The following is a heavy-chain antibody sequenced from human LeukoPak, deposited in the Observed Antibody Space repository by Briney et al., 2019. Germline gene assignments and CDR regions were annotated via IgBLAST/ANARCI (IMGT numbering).Heavy chain of an antibody. D-gene: IGHD6-19*01. V-gene: IGHV1-2*06. CDR3: ARDPAVAADY. CDR2: INPNSGGP. CDR1: GYSFTGYY. J-gene: IGHJ4*02. Sequence: ASVKVSCKTSGYSFTGYYIHWVRQAPGQGLEWMGRINPNSGGPNYAQKLQGRVTMTTDTSTSTAYMELRSLRSDDTAVYYCARDPAVAADYWGQGTLVTVSS.